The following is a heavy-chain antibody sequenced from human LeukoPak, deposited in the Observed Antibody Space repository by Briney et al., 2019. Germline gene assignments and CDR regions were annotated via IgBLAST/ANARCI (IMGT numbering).Heavy chain of an antibody. Sequence: NPSETLSLTCAVYGGSFSGYYWSWIRQPPGKGLEWIGYIYYSGSTNYNPSLKSRVTISVDTSKNQFSLKLSSVTAADTAVYYCARRSGSSSWLYFDYWGQGTLVTVSS. D-gene: IGHD6-13*01. CDR3: ARRSGSSSWLYFDY. CDR2: IYYSGST. CDR1: GGSFSGYY. J-gene: IGHJ4*02. V-gene: IGHV4-59*08.